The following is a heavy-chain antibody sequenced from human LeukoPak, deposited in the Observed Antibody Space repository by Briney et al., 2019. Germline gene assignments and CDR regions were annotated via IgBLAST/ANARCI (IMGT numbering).Heavy chain of an antibody. V-gene: IGHV3-74*01. CDR3: AKEIAVAASAEYFQH. Sequence: AGGSLRLSCAASGFTFSSYWMHWVRQAPGKGLVWVSRINSDGSSTSYADSVEGRFTISRDNAKNTLYLQMNSLRAEDTAVYYCAKEIAVAASAEYFQHWGQGTLVTVSS. D-gene: IGHD6-19*01. CDR1: GFTFSSYW. CDR2: INSDGSST. J-gene: IGHJ1*01.